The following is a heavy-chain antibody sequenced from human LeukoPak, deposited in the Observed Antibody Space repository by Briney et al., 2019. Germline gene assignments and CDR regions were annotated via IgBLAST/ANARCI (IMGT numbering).Heavy chain of an antibody. Sequence: PSETLSLTCTVSGGSVSSYYWSWLRRPPGRGLEWIAYLSHSGSSDSNPSLTSRVTTLVDTSKNQFSLKLTSVTAADTAVYYCARARYANAWYAFDIWGHGTMVTVSS. CDR3: ARARYANAWYAFDI. CDR2: LSHSGSS. V-gene: IGHV4-59*02. CDR1: GGSVSSYY. D-gene: IGHD2-2*01. J-gene: IGHJ3*02.